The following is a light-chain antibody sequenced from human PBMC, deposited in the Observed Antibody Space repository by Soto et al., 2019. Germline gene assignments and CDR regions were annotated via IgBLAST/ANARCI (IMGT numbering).Light chain of an antibody. CDR1: QSVHSN. CDR3: QHYNYWPYT. Sequence: EIMLEQSRGTLSLSPCERANLCGSASQSVHSNSLAWYQHKPGQAPRLLIYDASTRATGVPARFSGSGSGTDFTLTISSLQSEDFAVYYCQHYNYWPYTFGQGTKVDIK. J-gene: IGKJ2*01. V-gene: IGKV3-15*01. CDR2: DAS.